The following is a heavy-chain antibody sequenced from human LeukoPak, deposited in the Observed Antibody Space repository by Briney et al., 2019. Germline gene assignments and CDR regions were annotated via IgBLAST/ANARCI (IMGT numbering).Heavy chain of an antibody. Sequence: GRSLRLSCAASGFTFSSSAMHWVRQAPGKGLEWVAVISYDGSNKYYADSVKGRFTISRDNSKNTLYLQMNSLRAEDTAVYYCARGRRSTFNPSDYWGQGTLVTVSS. CDR2: ISYDGSNK. V-gene: IGHV3-30-3*01. D-gene: IGHD5/OR15-5a*01. CDR3: ARGRRSTFNPSDY. J-gene: IGHJ4*02. CDR1: GFTFSSSA.